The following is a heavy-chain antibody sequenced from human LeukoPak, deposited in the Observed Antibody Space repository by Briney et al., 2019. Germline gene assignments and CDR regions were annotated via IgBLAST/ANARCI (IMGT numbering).Heavy chain of an antibody. V-gene: IGHV3-33*01. Sequence: GGSLRLSCAASGFTFNSYGMHWVRQAPGKGLEWVAVIWYDGSNEYYADSVKGRFTISRDNSKNTLYLQMNSLRAEDTAVYYCAGDYGDYSYAMDVWGQGTTVTVSS. D-gene: IGHD4-17*01. J-gene: IGHJ6*02. CDR3: AGDYGDYSYAMDV. CDR1: GFTFNSYG. CDR2: IWYDGSNE.